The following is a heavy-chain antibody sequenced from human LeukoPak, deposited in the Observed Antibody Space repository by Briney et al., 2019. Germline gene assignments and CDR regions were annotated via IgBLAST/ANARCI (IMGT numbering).Heavy chain of an antibody. CDR1: GYTFTGYY. V-gene: IGHV1-2*02. J-gene: IGHJ3*02. CDR3: AREGIAVAGHDAFDI. CDR2: INPNSGGT. D-gene: IGHD6-19*01. Sequence: GASVKVSCKASGYTFTGYYMHWVRQAPGQGLEWMGWINPNSGGTNYAQKFQGRVTMTRDTSISTAYMELSRLRSDDTAVYYCAREGIAVAGHDAFDIWGQGTMVTVSS.